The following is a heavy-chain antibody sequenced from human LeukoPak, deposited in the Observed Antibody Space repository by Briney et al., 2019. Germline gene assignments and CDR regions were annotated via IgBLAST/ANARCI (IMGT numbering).Heavy chain of an antibody. CDR1: GDSISSGDYY. CDR3: ARGPYSYDSSGAFDI. V-gene: IGHV4-61*02. J-gene: IGHJ3*02. Sequence: SETLSLTCTVSGDSISSGDYYWSWIRQPAGKGLEWIGRISSSGSTNYNPSLKSRVTISVDTTKNQFSLKLSSVTAADTAVYFCARGPYSYDSSGAFDIWGQGTMVTVSS. D-gene: IGHD3-22*01. CDR2: ISSSGST.